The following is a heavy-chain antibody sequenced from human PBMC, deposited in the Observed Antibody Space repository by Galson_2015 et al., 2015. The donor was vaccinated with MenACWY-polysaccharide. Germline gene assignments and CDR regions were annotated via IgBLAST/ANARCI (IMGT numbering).Heavy chain of an antibody. Sequence: SVKVSCKASGYTFTSYGISWVRQAPGQGLEWMGWISAYNGNTNYAQKLQGRVTMTTDASTGTAYMELRSLRSDDTAVYYCAAIAAAAFDYWGQGTLVTVSS. V-gene: IGHV1-18*01. J-gene: IGHJ4*02. CDR1: GYTFTSYG. CDR3: AAIAAAAFDY. CDR2: ISAYNGNT. D-gene: IGHD6-13*01.